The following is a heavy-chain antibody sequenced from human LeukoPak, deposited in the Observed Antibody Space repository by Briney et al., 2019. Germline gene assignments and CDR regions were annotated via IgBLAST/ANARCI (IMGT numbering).Heavy chain of an antibody. CDR2: IIPIFGTA. V-gene: IGHV1-69*01. CDR3: ARIPEMTTIKGLGY. J-gene: IGHJ4*02. Sequence: GSSVKVSCKASGGTFSSYAISWVRQAPGQGLEWMGGIIPIFGTANYAQKFQGRVTITADESTSTAYMELSSLRSEDTAVYYCARIPEMTTIKGLGYWGQGTLVTVSS. D-gene: IGHD5-24*01. CDR1: GGTFSSYA.